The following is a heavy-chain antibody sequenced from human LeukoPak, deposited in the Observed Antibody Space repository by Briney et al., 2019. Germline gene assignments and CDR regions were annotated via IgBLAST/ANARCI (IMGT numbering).Heavy chain of an antibody. J-gene: IGHJ4*02. Sequence: GASVKVSCKASGYTFTGYYMHWVRQAPGQGLEWMGWINPNSGGTNYAQKFQGRVTMTRDTSISTAYMELTRLRSDDTAVYYCARGGGTVVVPTDYWGQGTLVTVSS. V-gene: IGHV1-2*02. CDR2: INPNSGGT. CDR3: ARGGGTVVVPTDY. CDR1: GYTFTGYY. D-gene: IGHD2-2*01.